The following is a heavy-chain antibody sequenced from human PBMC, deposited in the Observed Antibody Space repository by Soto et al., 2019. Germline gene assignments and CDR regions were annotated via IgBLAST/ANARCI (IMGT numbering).Heavy chain of an antibody. CDR3: ARRYGPGFDY. Sequence: PSETLSLTCTVSGGSIRNYYWSWIRQPPGKRLEWIGYIYYSGSTNYNPSLKSRVTISVDTSKNQFSLKLSSVTAADTAVYYCARRYGPGFDYWGQGTLVTVSS. J-gene: IGHJ4*02. CDR1: GGSIRNYY. V-gene: IGHV4-59*08. CDR2: IYYSGST. D-gene: IGHD4-17*01.